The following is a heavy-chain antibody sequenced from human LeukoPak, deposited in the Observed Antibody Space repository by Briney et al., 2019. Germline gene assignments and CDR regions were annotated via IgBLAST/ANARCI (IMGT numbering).Heavy chain of an antibody. CDR2: IIPIFGTA. V-gene: IGHV1-69*13. CDR3: ARYGFLGASRARGYYYGMDV. CDR1: GGTFSSYA. D-gene: IGHD3-16*01. J-gene: IGHJ6*02. Sequence: LVKVSCKASGGTFSSYAISWVRQAPGQGLEWMGGIIPIFGTANYAQKFQGRVTITADESTSTAYMELSSLRSEDTAVYYCARYGFLGASRARGYYYGMDVWGQGTTVTVSS.